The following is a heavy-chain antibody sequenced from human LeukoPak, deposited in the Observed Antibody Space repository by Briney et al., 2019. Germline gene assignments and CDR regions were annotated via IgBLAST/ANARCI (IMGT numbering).Heavy chain of an antibody. J-gene: IGHJ4*02. CDR2: INPNSGGT. CDR1: GYSFTGYY. D-gene: IGHD3-22*01. V-gene: IGHV1-2*06. CDR3: ATNYDSSGFDY. Sequence: ASVKVPCKASGYSFTGYYMHWVRQAPGQGLEWMGRINPNSGGTNYAQKFQGRVTMTRDTSISTAYMELSRLRSDDTAVYYCATNYDSSGFDYWGQGTLVTVSS.